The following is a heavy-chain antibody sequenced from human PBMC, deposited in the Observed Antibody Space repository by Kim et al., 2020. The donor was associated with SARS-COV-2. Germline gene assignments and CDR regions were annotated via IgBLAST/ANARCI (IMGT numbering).Heavy chain of an antibody. V-gene: IGHV3-33*01. J-gene: IGHJ4*02. D-gene: IGHD3-22*01. Sequence: YADSVKGRFTISRDNSKNTLYLQMNSLRAEDTAVYYCAANQPYDSSGYDYWGQGTLVTVSS. CDR3: AANQPYDSSGYDY.